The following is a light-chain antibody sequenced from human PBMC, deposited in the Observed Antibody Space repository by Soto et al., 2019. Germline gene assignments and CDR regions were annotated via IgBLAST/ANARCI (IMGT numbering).Light chain of an antibody. Sequence: QSVLTQPPSVTGAPGQRVTISCDGSSSNIGTGYDVYWYQQLPGTAPKLLTYGNNNRPSGVPDRFSGSKSGTSASLAITGLQPEDEADYFCHSYDSTLSGSVFGTGTKVTVL. J-gene: IGLJ1*01. CDR1: SSNIGTGYD. V-gene: IGLV1-40*01. CDR3: HSYDSTLSGSV. CDR2: GNN.